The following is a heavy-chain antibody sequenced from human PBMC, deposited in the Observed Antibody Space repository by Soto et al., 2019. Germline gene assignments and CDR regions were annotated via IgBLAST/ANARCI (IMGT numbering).Heavy chain of an antibody. D-gene: IGHD4-17*01. Sequence: SQTLSLTCSVAGGSVSDYYRSWIRQPPGQGPEWIGNIYNTGGTNYNPSLKSRVTISVDTSKNQFSLKLSSVTAADTAVYYCARRYGSSFDYWGQGTLVTVSS. CDR3: ARRYGSSFDY. CDR1: GGSVSDYY. CDR2: IYNTGGT. J-gene: IGHJ4*02. V-gene: IGHV4-59*08.